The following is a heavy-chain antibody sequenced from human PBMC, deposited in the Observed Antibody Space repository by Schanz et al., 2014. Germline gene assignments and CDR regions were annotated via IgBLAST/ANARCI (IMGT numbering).Heavy chain of an antibody. CDR1: GFTFSIYA. CDR2: ISGSGGST. Sequence: VQLVESGGGVVQPGRSLRLSCSASGFTFSIYAMHWVRQAPGKGLEWVSAISGSGGSTYYADSVKGRFTISRDNAKNSLYLQMNSLRAEDTAVYHCVSSGSYSSYAFWGQGTLVTVSS. D-gene: IGHD3-10*01. CDR3: VSSGSYSSYAF. J-gene: IGHJ4*02. V-gene: IGHV3-23*04.